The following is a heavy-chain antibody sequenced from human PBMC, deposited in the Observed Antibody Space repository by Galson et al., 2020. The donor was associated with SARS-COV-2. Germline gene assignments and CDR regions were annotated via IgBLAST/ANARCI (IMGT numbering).Heavy chain of an antibody. J-gene: IGHJ4*02. D-gene: IGHD6-19*01. CDR3: AREGVIAVAGTGIDY. CDR1: GFTFRSYW. Sequence: GQSLKISCAASGFTFRSYWMHWVRQAPGKGLVWVSRINSDGSSTSYADSVKGRFTISRDNAKNTLYLQMNSLRAEDTAVYYCAREGVIAVAGTGIDYWGQGTLVTVSS. CDR2: INSDGSST. V-gene: IGHV3-74*01.